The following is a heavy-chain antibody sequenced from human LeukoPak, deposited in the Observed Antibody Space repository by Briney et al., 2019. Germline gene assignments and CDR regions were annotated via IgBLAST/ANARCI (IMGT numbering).Heavy chain of an antibody. CDR2: IYYSGST. CDR1: GGSISSSSYY. D-gene: IGHD3-10*01. J-gene: IGHJ4*02. CDR3: AILKTYYYGSGSHWLFDY. Sequence: PSETLSLTCTVSGGSISSSSYYWGWIRQPPGKGLEWIGSIYYSGSTYYNPSLKSRVTISVDTSKNQFSLKLSSVTAADTAVYYCAILKTYYYGSGSHWLFDYWGQGTLVTVSS. V-gene: IGHV4-39*01.